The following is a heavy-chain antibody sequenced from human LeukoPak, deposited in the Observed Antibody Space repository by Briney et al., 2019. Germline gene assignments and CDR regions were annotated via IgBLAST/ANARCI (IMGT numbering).Heavy chain of an antibody. CDR2: IWYDGSNK. CDR3: ARNFRGSGSYNYYFDY. D-gene: IGHD1-26*01. CDR1: GFTFSSYG. J-gene: IGHJ4*02. Sequence: PGRSXRLSCXXSGFTFSSYGMHWVRQAPGKGLEWVAVIWYDGSNKYYADSVKGRFTISRDNSKNTLYLQMNSLRAEDTAVYYCARNFRGSGSYNYYFDYWGQGTLVTVSS. V-gene: IGHV3-33*01.